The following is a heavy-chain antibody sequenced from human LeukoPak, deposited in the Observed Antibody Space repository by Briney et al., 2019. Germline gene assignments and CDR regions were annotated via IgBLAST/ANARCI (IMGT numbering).Heavy chain of an antibody. CDR3: ARRGDSSGYYYGFDY. CDR2: IYPGDSNT. D-gene: IGHD3-22*01. CDR1: GYSFTNYW. Sequence: GESLKISCKGSGYSFTNYWIGWVRQMPGKGLEWMGIIYPGDSNTRYSPSFQGQVTISADTSISTAYLQWSSLKASDTAMYYCARRGDSSGYYYGFDYWGQGTLVTVSS. V-gene: IGHV5-51*01. J-gene: IGHJ4*02.